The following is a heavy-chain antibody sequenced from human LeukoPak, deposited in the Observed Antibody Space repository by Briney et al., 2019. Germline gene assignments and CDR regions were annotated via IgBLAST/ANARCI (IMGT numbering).Heavy chain of an antibody. V-gene: IGHV5-51*01. CDR2: IYPADPDI. Sequence: GESLKISCQGSGYSFTNSWIGWVRLMPGKGLEWMGIIYPADPDIRYSPSFQGQVTISADKSINTAYLQWSSLKASDTAMYYCARQEYCSGGSCYTWFDSWGQGTLVTVSS. J-gene: IGHJ5*01. CDR1: GYSFTNSW. CDR3: ARQEYCSGGSCYTWFDS. D-gene: IGHD2-15*01.